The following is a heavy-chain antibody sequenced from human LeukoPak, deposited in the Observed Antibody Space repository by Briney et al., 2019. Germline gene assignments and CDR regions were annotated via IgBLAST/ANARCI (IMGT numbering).Heavy chain of an antibody. Sequence: GGSLRLSCAASGFTVSSNYMSWVRQAPGKGLEWVSVIYSGGSTYYADSVKGRFTISRDNSKNTLYLQMNSLRAEDTAVYYCANEMKGYYFDYWGQGTLVTVSS. CDR3: ANEMKGYYFDY. J-gene: IGHJ4*02. V-gene: IGHV3-53*01. CDR2: IYSGGST. CDR1: GFTVSSNY.